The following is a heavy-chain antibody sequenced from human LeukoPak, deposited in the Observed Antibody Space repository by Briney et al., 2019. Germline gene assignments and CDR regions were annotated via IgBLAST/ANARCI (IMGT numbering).Heavy chain of an antibody. Sequence: GRSLRLSCEASGFTFDDYAMHWVRQAPEKGLEWVSGISWNSGIIAYADSVKGRFTISRDNAKNSLYLQMNSLRAEDTALYYCAKEISAVAGTLNFDYWGQGTLVTVSS. CDR2: ISWNSGII. CDR3: AKEISAVAGTLNFDY. J-gene: IGHJ4*02. D-gene: IGHD6-19*01. V-gene: IGHV3-9*01. CDR1: GFTFDDYA.